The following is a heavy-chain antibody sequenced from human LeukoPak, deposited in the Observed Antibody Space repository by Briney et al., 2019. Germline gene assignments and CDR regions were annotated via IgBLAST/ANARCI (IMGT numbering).Heavy chain of an antibody. V-gene: IGHV3-23*01. D-gene: IGHD3-22*01. J-gene: IGHJ4*02. CDR3: AREGVVVGMEGFDY. CDR2: ISGSGGST. CDR1: GFTFSSYA. Sequence: GGSLRLSCAASGFTFSSYAMSWVRQAPGKGLEWVSAISGSGGSTYYADSVKGRYTISRDNSKNTLYLQMNSLRAEDTAVYFCAREGVVVGMEGFDYWGQGTLVTVSS.